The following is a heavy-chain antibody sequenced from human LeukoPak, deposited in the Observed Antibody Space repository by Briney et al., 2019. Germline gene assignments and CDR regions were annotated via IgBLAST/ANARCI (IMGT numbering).Heavy chain of an antibody. J-gene: IGHJ4*02. D-gene: IGHD6-13*01. CDR1: GGSISSYY. CDR2: IYYSGST. V-gene: IGHV4-59*08. CDR3: ARGGIAAAGTWDY. Sequence: SETLSLTCTVSGGSISSYYWSWIRQPPGKGLEWIGYIYYSGSTNYNPSLKSRVTISVDTSKNQFSLKLSSVTAADTAVYYCARGGIAAAGTWDYWGQGTLVTVSS.